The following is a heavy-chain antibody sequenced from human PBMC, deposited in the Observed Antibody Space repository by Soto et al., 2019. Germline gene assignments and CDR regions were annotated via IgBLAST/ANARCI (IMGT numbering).Heavy chain of an antibody. CDR2: ISSSSSYI. Sequence: PGVSLRLSCAASGFTFSSYSMNWVRQAPGKGLEWVSSISSSSSYIYYADSVKGRFTISRDNAKNSLYLQMNSLRAEDTAVYYCARDRVGHYDFWSGYYLSVMDVWGQGTTVTVSS. CDR3: ARDRVGHYDFWSGYYLSVMDV. D-gene: IGHD3-3*01. CDR1: GFTFSSYS. V-gene: IGHV3-21*01. J-gene: IGHJ6*02.